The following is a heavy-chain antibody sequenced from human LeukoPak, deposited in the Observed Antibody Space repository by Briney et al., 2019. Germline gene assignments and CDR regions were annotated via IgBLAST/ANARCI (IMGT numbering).Heavy chain of an antibody. V-gene: IGHV3-7*01. CDR2: IRQDGSET. CDR1: GITFSSLW. J-gene: IGHJ1*01. Sequence: GGSLRLSCAASGITFSSLWMSWFRQAPGKGLEWVADIRQDGSETYYVDSVKGRFTISRDNAKNSLYLQMNSLRAEDTAVYYCATYSSSNGREFQYWGQGTLVTVSS. D-gene: IGHD2-2*01. CDR3: ATYSSSNGREFQY.